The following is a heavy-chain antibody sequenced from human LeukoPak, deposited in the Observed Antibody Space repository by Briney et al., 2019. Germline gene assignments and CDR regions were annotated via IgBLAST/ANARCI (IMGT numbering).Heavy chain of an antibody. J-gene: IGHJ4*02. Sequence: SETLSLTCTVSGGSISSSSYSWGWIRQPPGKGLEWIGSIYYSGSTYYNPSLKSRVTISVDTSKNQFSLKLSSVTAADTAVYYCARGSSGWSYYFDYWGQGTLVTVSS. CDR3: ARGSSGWSYYFDY. D-gene: IGHD6-19*01. V-gene: IGHV4-39*01. CDR2: IYYSGST. CDR1: GGSISSSSYS.